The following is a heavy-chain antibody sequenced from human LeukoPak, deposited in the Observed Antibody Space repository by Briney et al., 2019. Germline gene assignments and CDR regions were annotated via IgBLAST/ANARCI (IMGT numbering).Heavy chain of an antibody. D-gene: IGHD3-16*01. V-gene: IGHV4-61*02. CDR1: GGSISSGSYY. CDR2: IYTSGST. Sequence: SETLSLTCTVSGGSISSGSYYWSWLPPPAGKGLEWIGRIYTSGSTNYNPSLKSRVTISVDTSKNQFSLKLSSVTAADTAVYYCARDRGGLSPYFDYWGQGTLVTVSS. CDR3: ARDRGGLSPYFDY. J-gene: IGHJ4*02.